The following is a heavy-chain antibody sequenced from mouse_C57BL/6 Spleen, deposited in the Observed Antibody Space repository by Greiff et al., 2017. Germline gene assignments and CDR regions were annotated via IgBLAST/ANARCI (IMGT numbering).Heavy chain of an antibody. Sequence: QVQLQQSGAELARPGASVKLSCTASGYTFTSYGISWVKQRTGQGLEWIGEIYPRSGNTYYNEKFKGKATLTADKSSSTAYMELRSLTSEDSAVYFCARETGTFYAMDYWGQGTSVTVSS. CDR2: IYPRSGNT. J-gene: IGHJ4*01. CDR1: GYTFTSYG. CDR3: ARETGTFYAMDY. D-gene: IGHD4-1*01. V-gene: IGHV1-81*01.